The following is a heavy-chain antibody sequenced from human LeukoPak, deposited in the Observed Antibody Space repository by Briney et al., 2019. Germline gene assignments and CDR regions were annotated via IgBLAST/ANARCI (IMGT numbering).Heavy chain of an antibody. CDR3: ARNSNYYGMDV. D-gene: IGHD4-23*01. V-gene: IGHV3-30-3*01. CDR2: ISYDGSNK. Sequence: PGRSLRLSCAASGFTFSSYAMHWVRQAPGKGLEWVAVISYDGSNKYYADSVKGRFTISRDNSKNTLYLQMNSLRAEDTAVYYRARNSNYYGMDVWGQGTTVTVSS. J-gene: IGHJ6*02. CDR1: GFTFSSYA.